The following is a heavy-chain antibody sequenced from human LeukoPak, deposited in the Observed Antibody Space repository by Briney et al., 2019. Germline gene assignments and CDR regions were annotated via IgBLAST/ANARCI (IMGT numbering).Heavy chain of an antibody. Sequence: GGSLRLSCAGSGFTFGDFPMTWVRQAPGKGLEWVGYIRAKAYGGTTEYAASVKGRFTISRDDSKRIAFLQMNSLQTLDTAIYYCTRGSGRSEYRGQGVLVTVSS. D-gene: IGHD2-15*01. CDR1: GFTFGDFP. V-gene: IGHV3-49*04. J-gene: IGHJ4*02. CDR2: IRAKAYGGTT. CDR3: TRGSGRSEY.